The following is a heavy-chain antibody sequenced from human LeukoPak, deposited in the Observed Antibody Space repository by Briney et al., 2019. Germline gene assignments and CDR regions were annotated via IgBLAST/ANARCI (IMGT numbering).Heavy chain of an antibody. V-gene: IGHV3-66*01. CDR2: IYSGGST. Sequence: GGSLRLSCAASGFTVSNNYMSWVRQAPGKGLKWVSVIYSGGSTYYADSVKGRFTISRDNSRNTLYLQMNSLRAEDTAVYYCAKQLPTGFFDYWGQGTLVTVSS. J-gene: IGHJ4*02. D-gene: IGHD6-13*01. CDR1: GFTVSNNY. CDR3: AKQLPTGFFDY.